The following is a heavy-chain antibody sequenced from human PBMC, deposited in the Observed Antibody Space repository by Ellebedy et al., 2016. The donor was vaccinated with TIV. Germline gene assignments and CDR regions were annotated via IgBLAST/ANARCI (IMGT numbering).Heavy chain of an antibody. CDR3: ARLYFDKLTGLPGPSEAFDV. CDR1: GFIFSDSA. CDR2: IRSRGNNYAA. V-gene: IGHV3-73*01. Sequence: PGGSLRLSCAASGFIFSDSAIHWIRQPSGKGLEWVGRIRSRGNNYAAEYADSMKVRFTISRDDSKNTAYLQINSLKTEDTAVYYCARLYFDKLTGLPGPSEAFDVWGQGTVVTVSS. J-gene: IGHJ3*01. D-gene: IGHD3-9*01.